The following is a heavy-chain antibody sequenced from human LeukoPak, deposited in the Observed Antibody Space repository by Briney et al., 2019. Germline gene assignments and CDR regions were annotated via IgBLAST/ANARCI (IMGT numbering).Heavy chain of an antibody. V-gene: IGHV3-9*01. CDR3: AKAGEILREGSLNYYYGMDV. Sequence: GGSLRLSCAASGFTFDDYAMHWVRQAPGKGLEWVSGISWNSGSIGYADSVKGRFTISRDNAKNSLYLQMNSLRAEDTALYYCAKAGEILREGSLNYYYGMDVWGQGTTVTVSS. D-gene: IGHD1-26*01. J-gene: IGHJ6*02. CDR1: GFTFDDYA. CDR2: ISWNSGSI.